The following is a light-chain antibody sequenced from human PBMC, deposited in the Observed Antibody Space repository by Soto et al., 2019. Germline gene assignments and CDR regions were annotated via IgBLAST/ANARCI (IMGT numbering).Light chain of an antibody. CDR3: SSHTLSSALQV. Sequence: QLVLTQPASVSGSPGQSITISCSGTISDFIVYNYVSWYQQHPGKAPKLMLYGVNKRPSGVSNRFSGSKSGDTASLTISGLQAEDEADYYCSSHTLSSALQVFGTGTKVTVL. CDR2: GVN. J-gene: IGLJ1*01. V-gene: IGLV2-14*01. CDR1: ISDFIVYNY.